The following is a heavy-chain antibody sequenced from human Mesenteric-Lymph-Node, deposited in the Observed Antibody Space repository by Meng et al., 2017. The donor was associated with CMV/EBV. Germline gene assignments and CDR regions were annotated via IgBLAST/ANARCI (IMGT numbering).Heavy chain of an antibody. CDR2: INTTTGNP. CDR3: ARVGASSSWGADY. J-gene: IGHJ4*02. Sequence: CKASGYPFASYAMNLVRQAPGQGLEWMGWINTTTGNPTYAQGFTGRFVFSLDTSVSTAYLQISSLKAEDTAVYYCARVGASSSWGADYWGQGTLVTVSS. D-gene: IGHD6-13*01. CDR1: GYPFASYA. V-gene: IGHV7-4-1*02.